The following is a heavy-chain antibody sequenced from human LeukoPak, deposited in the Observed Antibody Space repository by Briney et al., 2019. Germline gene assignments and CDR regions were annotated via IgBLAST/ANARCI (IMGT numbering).Heavy chain of an antibody. CDR1: GFTFSTYS. V-gene: IGHV3-21*01. Sequence: PGGSLRLSCAASGFTFSTYSMNWVRPAHGKGLEWVSSISGCSIYIYYADSVKGRFTISRDNAKNSLYLQMNSLRAEDTAVYYCARDPPYSDSSGYYYDYWGQGTLVTVSS. D-gene: IGHD3-22*01. J-gene: IGHJ4*02. CDR2: ISGCSIYI. CDR3: ARDPPYSDSSGYYYDY.